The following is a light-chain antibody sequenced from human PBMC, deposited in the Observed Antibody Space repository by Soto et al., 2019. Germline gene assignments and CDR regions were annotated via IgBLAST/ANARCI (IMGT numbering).Light chain of an antibody. V-gene: IGKV2-30*01. CDR2: MIS. J-gene: IGKJ1*01. Sequence: DVVMTQSPLFLPVTLGQPASISCRSTQGLVYSDGNTYLNWFHQRPGQSPRRLIYMISKRDSGVPDRFSGSGSGTDFTLTISRVEAEDVGVYYCMQGTHWPWTFGQGTKVEMK. CDR3: MQGTHWPWT. CDR1: QGLVYSDGNTY.